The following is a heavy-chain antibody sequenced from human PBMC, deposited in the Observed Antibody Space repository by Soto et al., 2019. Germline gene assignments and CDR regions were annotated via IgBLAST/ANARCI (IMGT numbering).Heavy chain of an antibody. J-gene: IGHJ4*02. V-gene: IGHV4-59*12. D-gene: IGHD2-8*02. CDR1: GGSISYYY. Sequence: TLSLTCTVSGGSISYYYWSWIRQPPGKELEWIGSIYYSGSTNYNPSLKSRVTISVDTSKNQFSLKLTSVTAADTAVYYCARDKITGLFDYWGQGTLVTVSS. CDR3: ARDKITGLFDY. CDR2: IYYSGST.